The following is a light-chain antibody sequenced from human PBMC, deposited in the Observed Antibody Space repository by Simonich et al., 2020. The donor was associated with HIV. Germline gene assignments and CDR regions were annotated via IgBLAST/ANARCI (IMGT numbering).Light chain of an antibody. CDR2: AAS. V-gene: IGKV1-12*01. CDR3: QQANSFPLT. Sequence: DIKMTKSRSSVYASVGDRFTITCRSSQGTSSWLAWYQQKPGKAPKLLIYAASSLQSGVPSRFSGSGSETDFTLTISSLQPEDFATYYCQQANSFPLTFGGGTKVEIK. J-gene: IGKJ4*01. CDR1: QGTSSW.